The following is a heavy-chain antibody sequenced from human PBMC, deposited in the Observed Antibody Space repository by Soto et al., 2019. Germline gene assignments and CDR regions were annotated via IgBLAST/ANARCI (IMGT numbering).Heavy chain of an antibody. CDR3: AAELGFGKLSVV. CDR2: IIPLFGTT. Sequence: QVQVVQSGVEVRRPGSSVKVSCKASGDTFKNCVISWVRQAPGQGLEWMGGIIPLFGTTDFAQRCQGRLTITTDESTTTAYMELSRLRSEDTAPYYCAAELGFGKLSVVWGQGTTVIVSS. V-gene: IGHV1-69*01. J-gene: IGHJ6*02. D-gene: IGHD3-10*01. CDR1: GDTFKNCV.